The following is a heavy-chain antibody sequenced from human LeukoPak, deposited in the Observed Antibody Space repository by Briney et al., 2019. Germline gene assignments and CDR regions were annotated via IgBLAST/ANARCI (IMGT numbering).Heavy chain of an antibody. Sequence: GGSLRLSCAASGFTVSSNYMSWVRQAPGKGLEWVSVIYSGGSTYYADSVKGRFTISRDNSKNTLYLQMNSLRAEDTAVYYCARPEGSSWYSTGPRDAFDIWGQGTMVTVSS. CDR3: ARPEGSSWYSTGPRDAFDI. V-gene: IGHV3-66*01. D-gene: IGHD6-13*01. CDR1: GFTVSSNY. J-gene: IGHJ3*02. CDR2: IYSGGST.